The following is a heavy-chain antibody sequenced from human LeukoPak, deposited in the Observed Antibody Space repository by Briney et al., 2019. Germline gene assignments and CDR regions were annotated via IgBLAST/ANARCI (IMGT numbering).Heavy chain of an antibody. V-gene: IGHV4-34*01. J-gene: IGHJ4*02. CDR2: INHSGST. Sequence: PSETLSLTCAVYGGSFSGYYWSWIRQPPGKGLEWIGEINHSGSTNYNPSLKSRVTISVDTSKNQFSLKLSSVAAADTAVYYCASQRPRFNYWGQGTLVTVSS. CDR1: GGSFSGYY. CDR3: ASQRPRFNY.